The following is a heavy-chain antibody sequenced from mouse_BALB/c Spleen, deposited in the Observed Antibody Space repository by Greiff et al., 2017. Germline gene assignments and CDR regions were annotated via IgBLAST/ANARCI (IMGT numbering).Heavy chain of an antibody. J-gene: IGHJ2*01. CDR3: ARKNGYFDY. V-gene: IGHV1S41*01. Sequence: DLVKPGASVKLSCKASGYTFTSYWINWIKQRPGQGLEWIGRIAPGSGSTYYNEMFKGKATLTVDTSSSTAYMQLSSLTSEDSAVYFCARKNGYFDYWGQGTTLTVSS. CDR2: IAPGSGST. CDR1: GYTFTSYW.